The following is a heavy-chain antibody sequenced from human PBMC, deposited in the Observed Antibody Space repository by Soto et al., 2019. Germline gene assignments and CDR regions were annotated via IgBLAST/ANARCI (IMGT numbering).Heavy chain of an antibody. V-gene: IGHV3-11*01. D-gene: IGHD2-2*02. CDR3: ARNGYCDSTSCYSYYYSGMDV. CDR2: ISGTGSTI. Sequence: PXGSLRLSCAVSGFTFSDYYMSWIRQAPGKGLDWISYISGTGSTIYYADSVKGRFTISRDNAKNSVYLQMNSLRADDTAVYYCARNGYCDSTSCYSYYYSGMDVWGQGTTATVSS. J-gene: IGHJ6*02. CDR1: GFTFSDYY.